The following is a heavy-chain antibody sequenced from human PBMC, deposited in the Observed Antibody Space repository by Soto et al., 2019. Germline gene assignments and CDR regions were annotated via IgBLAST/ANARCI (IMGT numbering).Heavy chain of an antibody. V-gene: IGHV1-3*01. Sequence: ASVKVSCKASGYTFTSYAMHWVRQAPGQRLEWMGWINAGNGNTKYSQKFQGRVTITRDTSVSTAYMELSSLRSEDTAVYSCAVMYYDFWTRYYNPYGMDVWGQGNTVTVSS. CDR3: AVMYYDFWTRYYNPYGMDV. D-gene: IGHD3-3*01. CDR1: GYTFTSYA. CDR2: INAGNGNT. J-gene: IGHJ6*02.